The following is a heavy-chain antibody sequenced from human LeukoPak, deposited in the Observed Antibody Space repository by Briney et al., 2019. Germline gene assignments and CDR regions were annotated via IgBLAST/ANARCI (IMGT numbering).Heavy chain of an antibody. V-gene: IGHV3-7*03. Sequence: GGSLRLSCAASGFTFSSYWMNWARQAPGKGLEWVASINHNGNVNYYVDSVKGRFTISRDNSKNTLYLQMNSLRAEDTAVYYCARVRNYGYCSSTSCYNWFDPWGQGTLVTVSS. J-gene: IGHJ5*02. CDR1: GFTFSSYW. CDR3: ARVRNYGYCSSTSCYNWFDP. CDR2: INHNGNVN. D-gene: IGHD2-2*03.